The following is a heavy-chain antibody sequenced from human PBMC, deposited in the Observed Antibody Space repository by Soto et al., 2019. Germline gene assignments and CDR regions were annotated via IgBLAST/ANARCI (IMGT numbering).Heavy chain of an antibody. CDR1: GFSLSTSGMC. D-gene: IGHD5-12*01. Sequence: SGPTLVNPTQTLTLTCTFSGFSLSTSGMCVSWIRQPPGKALEWLALIDWDDDKYYSTSLKTRLTISKDTSKNQVVLTMTNMDPVDTATYYCAHRHSGYDPGLVSGFDYWGQGTLVTVSS. J-gene: IGHJ4*02. CDR3: AHRHSGYDPGLVSGFDY. CDR2: IDWDDDK. V-gene: IGHV2-70*12.